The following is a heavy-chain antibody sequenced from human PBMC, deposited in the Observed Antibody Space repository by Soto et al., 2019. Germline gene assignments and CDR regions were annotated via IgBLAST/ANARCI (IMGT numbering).Heavy chain of an antibody. CDR3: AREYTAWPLAYGLDV. Sequence: GGSLRLSCAASGFIFSRSAMNWVRQAPGKGLEWVSSISSRSDIYYADSVKGRFTISRDNAKNSVSLQMNSLRAEDTAVYYCAREYTAWPLAYGLDVWGQGTTVTVSS. CDR2: ISSRSDI. D-gene: IGHD2-2*02. CDR1: GFIFSRSA. J-gene: IGHJ6*02. V-gene: IGHV3-21*01.